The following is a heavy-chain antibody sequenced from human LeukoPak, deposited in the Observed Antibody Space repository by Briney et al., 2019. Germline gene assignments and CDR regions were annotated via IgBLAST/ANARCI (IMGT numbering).Heavy chain of an antibody. CDR2: IYHSGST. Sequence: SETLSLTCAVSGYSISSGYYWGWIRQPPGKGLEWIGSIYHSGSTYYNPSLKSRVTISVDTSKNQFSLKLSSVTAADTAVYYCTRGSPQYSGSYQNAFDIWGQGTMVTVSS. CDR1: GYSISSGYY. J-gene: IGHJ3*02. CDR3: TRGSPQYSGSYQNAFDI. V-gene: IGHV4-38-2*01. D-gene: IGHD1-26*01.